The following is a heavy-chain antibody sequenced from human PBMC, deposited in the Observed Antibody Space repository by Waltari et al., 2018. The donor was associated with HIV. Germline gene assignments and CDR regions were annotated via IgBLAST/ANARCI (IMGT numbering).Heavy chain of an antibody. CDR2: INHSGST. CDR3: AGGKGGSPTPDY. CDR1: GGSFSGYY. Sequence: QVQLQQWGAGLLKPSETLSLTCAVYGGSFSGYYWSWIRQPPGKGLEWIGEINHSGSTNYNPSLKSRVTISVDTAKNQFSLKLSSVTAADTAVYYCAGGKGGSPTPDYWGQGTLVTVSS. V-gene: IGHV4-34*01. J-gene: IGHJ4*02. D-gene: IGHD3-16*01.